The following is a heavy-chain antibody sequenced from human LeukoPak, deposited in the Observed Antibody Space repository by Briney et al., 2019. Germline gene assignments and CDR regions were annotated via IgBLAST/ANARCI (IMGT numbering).Heavy chain of an antibody. CDR3: ARYSSGGSCSDY. V-gene: IGHV3-21*01. CDR2: ISSSSSYI. D-gene: IGHD2-15*01. J-gene: IGHJ4*02. CDR1: GFTFSSYS. Sequence: PGGSLRLPCAASGFTFSSYSMNWVRQAPGKGLEWVSSISSSSSYIYYADSVKGRFTISRDNAKNSLYLQMNSLRAEDTAVYYCARYSSGGSCSDYWGQGTLVTVSS.